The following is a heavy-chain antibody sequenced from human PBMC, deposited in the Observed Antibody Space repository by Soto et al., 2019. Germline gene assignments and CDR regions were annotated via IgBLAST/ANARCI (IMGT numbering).Heavy chain of an antibody. D-gene: IGHD2-15*01. J-gene: IGHJ3*02. V-gene: IGHV5-51*01. CDR3: GYCSGGGMNGFDI. CDR2: IYPGDSDT. Sequence: GESLKISCKGSGYSFTNYWIGWVRQMPGKGLEWMAIIYPGDSDTRYSPSFQGQVTISADKSISTACLQWSSLKASDTAMYYCGYCSGGGMNGFDIWGQGTMVTVSS. CDR1: GYSFTNYW.